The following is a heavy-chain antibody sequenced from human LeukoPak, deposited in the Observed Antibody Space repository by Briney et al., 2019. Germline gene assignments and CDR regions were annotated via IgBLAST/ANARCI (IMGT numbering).Heavy chain of an antibody. J-gene: IGHJ4*02. CDR2: INPHSGGT. D-gene: IGHD3-9*01. Sequence: ASVKVSCKASGYRFTGYYIHWVRQAPGQGLEWMGWINPHSGGTKFAQKFQGRVTMTRDTSISTAYVEVSRLRSDDAAVYYCAREYYDILTGSLDYWGQGTLVTVSS. V-gene: IGHV1-2*02. CDR1: GYRFTGYY. CDR3: AREYYDILTGSLDY.